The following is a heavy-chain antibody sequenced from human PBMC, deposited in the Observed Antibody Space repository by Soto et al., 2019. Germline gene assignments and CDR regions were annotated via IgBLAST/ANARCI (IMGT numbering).Heavy chain of an antibody. J-gene: IGHJ4*02. Sequence: PGGSLSLSCAASRLTFSSYSMNWVRQAPGKGLEWVSSISSISNYIYYADSVKGRFTISRDNAKNSLYVQMNSLRAEDTAVYYCARGFRYIDYWGQGTLVTVSS. CDR2: ISSISNYI. CDR1: RLTFSSYS. V-gene: IGHV3-21*01. CDR3: ARGFRYIDY. D-gene: IGHD3-3*01.